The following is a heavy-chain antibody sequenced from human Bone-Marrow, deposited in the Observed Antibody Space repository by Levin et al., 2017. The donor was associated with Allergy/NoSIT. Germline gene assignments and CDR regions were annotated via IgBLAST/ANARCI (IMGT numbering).Heavy chain of an antibody. D-gene: IGHD3-16*02. CDR3: TTADSAVKFDY. CDR1: GFTFGECA. CDR2: IRDSGFGGTT. J-gene: IGHJ4*02. V-gene: IGHV3-49*04. Sequence: PGGSLRLSCTGSGFTFGECALSWVRQAPGKGLEWVGFIRDSGFGGTTEYAASVKGRFTISRDDSKSIAYLQMNALKTEDTAVYYCTTADSAVKFDYWGQGVQVTVSS.